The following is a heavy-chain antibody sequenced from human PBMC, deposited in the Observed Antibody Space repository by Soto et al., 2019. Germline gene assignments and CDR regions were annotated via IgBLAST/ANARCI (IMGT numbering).Heavy chain of an antibody. Sequence: QVQLVQSGAEMQKPGSSVQVSCQSSGGTFNTYAMNWVRQAPGQGPEWMGDISPMFGAANYAPKFQGRVTITADESTGASYMQLSSLTSEDTALYFCAREVQVHTPAFVYWGQGTLVTVSS. J-gene: IGHJ4*02. CDR3: AREVQVHTPAFVY. V-gene: IGHV1-69*19. CDR2: ISPMFGAA. CDR1: GGTFNTYA. D-gene: IGHD3-10*01.